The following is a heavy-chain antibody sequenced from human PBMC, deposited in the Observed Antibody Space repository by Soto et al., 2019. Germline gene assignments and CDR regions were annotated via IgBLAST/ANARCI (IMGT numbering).Heavy chain of an antibody. CDR3: ARSFTYGAQRFDY. Sequence: SETLSLTCSVSGDSMSTYYWTWIRQPPGRGLEWIGYIYDSGTTNYNPSLKSRVAISVDTSKNQFSLKLSSVTAADTAIYYCARSFTYGAQRFDYWGQGALVTVSS. CDR1: GDSMSTYY. V-gene: IGHV4-59*01. J-gene: IGHJ4*02. D-gene: IGHD3-10*01. CDR2: IYDSGTT.